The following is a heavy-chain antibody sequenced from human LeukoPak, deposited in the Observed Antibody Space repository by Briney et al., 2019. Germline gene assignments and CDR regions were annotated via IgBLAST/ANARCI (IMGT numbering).Heavy chain of an antibody. V-gene: IGHV1-69*05. CDR3: ARGFEDFWALGS. D-gene: IGHD3-3*01. Sequence: SVKVSCKASGGTFSSYAISWVRQAPGQGLEWMGGIIPIFGTANYAQKFQGRVTITTDESTSTAYMELSSLRSKDTAVYYCARGFEDFWALGSWGQGTLVTVSS. CDR1: GGTFSSYA. J-gene: IGHJ4*02. CDR2: IIPIFGTA.